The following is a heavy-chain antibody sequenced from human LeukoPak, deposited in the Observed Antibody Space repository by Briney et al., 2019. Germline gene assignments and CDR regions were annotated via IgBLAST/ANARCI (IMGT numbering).Heavy chain of an antibody. CDR2: MSYSGST. CDR1: GGSISSSSYY. D-gene: IGHD3-22*01. CDR3: ARVRNTYYYDSSGLAPEYYFDY. J-gene: IGHJ4*02. Sequence: PSETLSLTCTVSGGSISSSSYYWGWIRQPPGKGLEWIGSMSYSGSTYYNPSLKSRVTISVDTSKNQFSLKLSSVTAADTAVYYCARVRNTYYYDSSGLAPEYYFDYWGQGTLVTVSS. V-gene: IGHV4-39*07.